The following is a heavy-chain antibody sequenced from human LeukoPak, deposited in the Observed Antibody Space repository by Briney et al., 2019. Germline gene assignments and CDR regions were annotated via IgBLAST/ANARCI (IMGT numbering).Heavy chain of an antibody. CDR3: ARDYKYAFDN. J-gene: IGHJ4*02. D-gene: IGHD5-24*01. V-gene: IGHV3-48*01. Sequence: GGSLRLSCAASGFTFSTYSMNWVRQAPGKGLEWISYIGISSGNTKYADSVKGRFTISGDKAKNSLYLQMNSLRVGDTAVYYCARDYKYAFDNWGQGTLVTVSS. CDR2: IGISSGNT. CDR1: GFTFSTYS.